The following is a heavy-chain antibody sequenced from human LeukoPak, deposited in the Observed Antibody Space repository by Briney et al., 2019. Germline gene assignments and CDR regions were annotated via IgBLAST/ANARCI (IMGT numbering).Heavy chain of an antibody. Sequence: PSETLSLTCDVYGGSFSGYYWSWTRQPPGKGLEWIGEINHSGSTNYNPSLKSRVTISLDTSKNQFSLKLSSVTAADTAMYFCARGRTGYQLLPTKKNYSYYYVDVWGKGTTVTVSS. CDR3: ARGRTGYQLLPTKKNYSYYYVDV. CDR1: GGSFSGYY. D-gene: IGHD2-2*01. J-gene: IGHJ6*03. V-gene: IGHV4-34*01. CDR2: INHSGST.